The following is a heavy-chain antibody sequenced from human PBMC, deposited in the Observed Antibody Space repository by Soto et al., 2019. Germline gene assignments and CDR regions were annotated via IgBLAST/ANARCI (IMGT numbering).Heavy chain of an antibody. V-gene: IGHV3-33*08. Sequence: GGSLRLSCAASAFTFSSYSMHWVRQAPGKGLEWVAIIWYGGGNEYYADSVKGRFTISRDNSKNTLYLQMNSLRAEDTAVYYCARASFQMDSFDRWGQGTLVTGSS. CDR2: IWYGGGNE. J-gene: IGHJ5*02. CDR1: AFTFSSYS. D-gene: IGHD2-2*03. CDR3: ARASFQMDSFDR.